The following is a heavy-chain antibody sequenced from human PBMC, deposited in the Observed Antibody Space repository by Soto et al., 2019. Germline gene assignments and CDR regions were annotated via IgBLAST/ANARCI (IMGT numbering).Heavy chain of an antibody. CDR3: AKVWSSGFFDS. CDR2: ISGNGNGK. Sequence: GGSLRLSCAASGFIFSSYWMSWVRQAPGKGLEWVSNISGNGNGKYYADSVKGQFTISRDNSKNTLYLQMISLRAEDTALYYCAKVWSSGFFDSWGRGILVTVSS. D-gene: IGHD3-22*01. CDR1: GFIFSSYW. V-gene: IGHV3-23*01. J-gene: IGHJ4*02.